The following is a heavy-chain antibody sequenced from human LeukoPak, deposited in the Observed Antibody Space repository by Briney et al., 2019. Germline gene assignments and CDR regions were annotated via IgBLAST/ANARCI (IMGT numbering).Heavy chain of an antibody. Sequence: SVKVSCKASGGTFCSYTISWVRQAPGQGLEWMGRIIPILGIANYAQKFQGRVSITADKSTSTAYMELSSLRSEDTAAYYCARAEVQELPAAGMDVWGKGTTVTVSS. CDR2: IIPILGIA. CDR1: GGTFCSYT. CDR3: ARAEVQELPAAGMDV. D-gene: IGHD1-7*01. J-gene: IGHJ6*03. V-gene: IGHV1-69*02.